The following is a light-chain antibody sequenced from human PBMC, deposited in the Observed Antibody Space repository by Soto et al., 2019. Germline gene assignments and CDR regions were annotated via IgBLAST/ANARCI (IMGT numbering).Light chain of an antibody. V-gene: IGKV1-5*01. CDR3: QQYNSYPET. CDR2: DAY. Sequence: DIQMTQSPATLSASVGDRVTITCRASQSVSNWLAWYQQKPGKDPRLLIYDAYSWESGVPLRFSGSGSGTEFTLTITSLQPDDFATYYCQQYNSYPETFGQGTKVEVK. CDR1: QSVSNW. J-gene: IGKJ1*01.